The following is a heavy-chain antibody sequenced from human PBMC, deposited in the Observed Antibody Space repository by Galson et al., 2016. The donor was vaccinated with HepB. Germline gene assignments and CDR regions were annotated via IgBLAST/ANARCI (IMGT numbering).Heavy chain of an antibody. Sequence: SVKVSCKASGGSFSSYAITWVRQAPGQGLVWLGWISTFNGYTKYAQKLQGRVTMTTDTSTRTAYMELRSLRSDDTAVDYCARDGLRFLEWLRDGMDGWGQGTTVTVSS. CDR3: ARDGLRFLEWLRDGMDG. D-gene: IGHD3-3*01. CDR1: GGSFSSYA. CDR2: ISTFNGYT. V-gene: IGHV1-18*04. J-gene: IGHJ6*02.